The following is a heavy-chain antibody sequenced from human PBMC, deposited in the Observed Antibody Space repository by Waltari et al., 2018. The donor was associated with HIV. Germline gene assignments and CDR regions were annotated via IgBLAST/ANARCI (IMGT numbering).Heavy chain of an antibody. Sequence: EVQLVESGGGLVQPGGSLSLSSAAPGFTFANFPMSWVRQAPGRGLEWVSAITGSCAATDYADSVRGRFTISRDNSKNTVYLEMNSLEAEDTAVYYCARRTAVHSGNFDYWGQGTLVTVSS. CDR3: ARRTAVHSGNFDY. J-gene: IGHJ4*02. CDR2: ITGSCAAT. CDR1: GFTFANFP. D-gene: IGHD4-17*01. V-gene: IGHV3-23*04.